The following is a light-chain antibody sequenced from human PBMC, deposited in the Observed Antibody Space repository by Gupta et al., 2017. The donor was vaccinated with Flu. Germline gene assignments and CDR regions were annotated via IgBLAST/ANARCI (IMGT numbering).Light chain of an antibody. CDR1: KSNIGTNY. V-gene: IGLV1-47*01. CDR3: VAWDDSLSGVF. CDR2: RND. J-gene: IGLJ2*01. Sequence: TISCSGGKSNIGTNYVYWYQQFPGTAPKLLIYRNDQRPSGVPDRFSGSQSGTSASLAISGLRPEDEADYYCVAWDDSLSGVFFGGGTKVTV.